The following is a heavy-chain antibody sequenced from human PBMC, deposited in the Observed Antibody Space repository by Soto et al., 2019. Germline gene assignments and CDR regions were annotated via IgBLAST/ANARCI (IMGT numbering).Heavy chain of an antibody. J-gene: IGHJ6*02. Sequence: GESLKISCKGSGYSFTSYWIGWVRQMPGKGLEWMGIIYPGDSDTRYSPSFQGQVTISADKSISPAYLRWSSLKASDTAMYYCSRGGWSNYYYYGMDVWGQGTTVTVSS. CDR1: GYSFTSYW. V-gene: IGHV5-51*01. CDR2: IYPGDSDT. D-gene: IGHD6-19*01. CDR3: SRGGWSNYYYYGMDV.